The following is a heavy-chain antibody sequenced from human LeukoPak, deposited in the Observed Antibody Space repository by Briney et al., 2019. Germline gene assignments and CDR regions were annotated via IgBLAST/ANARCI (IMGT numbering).Heavy chain of an antibody. J-gene: IGHJ4*02. CDR1: GYTFTGYY. D-gene: IGHD3-3*01. CDR3: ARDYSQYYDFWSGYSDNFDY. CDR2: INPNSGGT. Sequence: ASVKVSCKASGYTFTGYYMHWVRQAPGQGLEWMGWINPNSGGTNYAQKFQGRVTMTRDTSISTAYMELSRLRSDDTAVYYCARDYSQYYDFWSGYSDNFDYRGQGTLVTVSS. V-gene: IGHV1-2*02.